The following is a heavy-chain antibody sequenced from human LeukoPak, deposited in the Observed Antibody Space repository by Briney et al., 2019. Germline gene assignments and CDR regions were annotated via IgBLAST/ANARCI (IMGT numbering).Heavy chain of an antibody. J-gene: IGHJ4*02. V-gene: IGHV3-30*02. CDR2: IRYDETNK. CDR1: GFTFSSYG. CDR3: AKDRGYNILTGYSKGHYFDY. Sequence: GGSLRLSCAASGFTFSSYGMHWVRQAPGKGLEWVAFIRYDETNKYYADSVKGRFTISRDNSKNTLNLQMNSLKTEDTAVYYCAKDRGYNILTGYSKGHYFDYWGQGSQVTVSS. D-gene: IGHD3-9*01.